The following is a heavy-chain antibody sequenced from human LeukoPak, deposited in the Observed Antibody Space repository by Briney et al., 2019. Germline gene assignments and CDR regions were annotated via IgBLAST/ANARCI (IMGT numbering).Heavy chain of an antibody. CDR2: IFYSGST. J-gene: IGHJ4*02. D-gene: IGHD1-26*01. CDR1: SGSISTSNYY. CDR3: ARRESGSYGY. V-gene: IGHV4-39*07. Sequence: LSETLSLTCTVSSGSISTSNYYWGWVRQPPGKALEWIGNIFYSGSTYYSPSLKSRVTISLDTSRNQFSLNLNSVTAADTAVYYCARRESGSYGYWGQGTPVTVSS.